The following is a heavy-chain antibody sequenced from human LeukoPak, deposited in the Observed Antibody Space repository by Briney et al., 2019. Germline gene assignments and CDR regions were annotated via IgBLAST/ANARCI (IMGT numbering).Heavy chain of an antibody. CDR1: GYTFTGYY. V-gene: IGHV1-2*02. CDR3: ARDRTRTGYSSGWYHDY. D-gene: IGHD6-19*01. Sequence: GASVTVSCTASGYTFTGYYMHWVRQAPGQGLEWMAWINPNSGGTNYAQKFQGRVTMTRDTSISTAYMELSRLRSDDTAVYYCARDRTRTGYSSGWYHDYWGQGTLVTVSS. J-gene: IGHJ4*02. CDR2: INPNSGGT.